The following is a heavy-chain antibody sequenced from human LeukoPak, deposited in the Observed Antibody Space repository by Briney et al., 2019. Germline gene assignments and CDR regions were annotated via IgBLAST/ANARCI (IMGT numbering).Heavy chain of an antibody. CDR3: ARGYDSSGRSDY. Sequence: ASVKVSCKASGYTFTSYDINWVRQATGQGLEWMGWMNPNSGNTGYAQKFQGRVTITRNTSTSTAYMELSSLRSEDTAVYYCARGYDSSGRSDYWGQGTLVTVSS. J-gene: IGHJ4*02. D-gene: IGHD3-22*01. CDR1: GYTFTSYD. CDR2: MNPNSGNT. V-gene: IGHV1-8*03.